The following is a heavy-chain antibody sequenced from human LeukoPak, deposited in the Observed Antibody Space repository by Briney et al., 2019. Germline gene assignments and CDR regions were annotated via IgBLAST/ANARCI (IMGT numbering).Heavy chain of an antibody. CDR1: GYTFTSD. Sequence: GASVKVSCKASGYTFTSDISWVRQAPGQGLEWMGWISAYNGNTNYAQKLQGRVTMTTDTSTSTAYMELRSLRSDDTAVYYCARDGYSSSWYADYYYYGMDVWGQGTTVTVSS. D-gene: IGHD6-13*01. V-gene: IGHV1-18*01. J-gene: IGHJ6*02. CDR2: ISAYNGNT. CDR3: ARDGYSSSWYADYYYYGMDV.